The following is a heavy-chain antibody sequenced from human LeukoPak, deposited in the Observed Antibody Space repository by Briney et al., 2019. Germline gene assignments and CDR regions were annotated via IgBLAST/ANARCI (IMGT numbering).Heavy chain of an antibody. CDR2: INPNSGDT. CDR1: GYIFTGYY. CDR3: ARDGVFRFEVGDVYYYYMDV. J-gene: IGHJ6*03. V-gene: IGHV1-2*02. Sequence: ASAKVSCKASGYIFTGYYIHWVRQAPGQGLEWMGWINPNSGDTKYAQKFQGRVTMTRDTSNNTVYMDLTRLIFDDTAMYYCARDGVFRFEVGDVYYYYMDVWGKGTTVIISS. D-gene: IGHD2-21*02.